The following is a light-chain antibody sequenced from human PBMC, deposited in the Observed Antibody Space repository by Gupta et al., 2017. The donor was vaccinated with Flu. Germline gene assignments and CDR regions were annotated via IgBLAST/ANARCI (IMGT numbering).Light chain of an antibody. Sequence: QSALTQPASVSGSPGQSITITCTGTSRAVGGYNYVSWYQQHPGQAPKLMISEVSNRPSGVSSRFSGSKSGNTASLTISGLQAEDEADYYCSSYTSNSNYVFGTGTKVTVL. J-gene: IGLJ1*01. CDR1: SRAVGGYNY. CDR3: SSYTSNSNYV. CDR2: EVS. V-gene: IGLV2-14*01.